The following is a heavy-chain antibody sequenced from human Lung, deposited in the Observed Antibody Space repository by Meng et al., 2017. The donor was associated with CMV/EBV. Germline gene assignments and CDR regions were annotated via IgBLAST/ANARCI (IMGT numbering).Heavy chain of an antibody. V-gene: IGHV5-51*01. D-gene: IGHD2-8*01. Sequence: GGSLRLXXKGSGYMFSVYWIAWVRQMPGKDLEWVGIVYPGDSGTRYSPSLQGQVTISVDKSISTAYLQWSSLRASDTAIYYCARQGHGVPLDFWGQGTLVTVSS. J-gene: IGHJ4*02. CDR3: ARQGHGVPLDF. CDR1: GYMFSVYW. CDR2: VYPGDSGT.